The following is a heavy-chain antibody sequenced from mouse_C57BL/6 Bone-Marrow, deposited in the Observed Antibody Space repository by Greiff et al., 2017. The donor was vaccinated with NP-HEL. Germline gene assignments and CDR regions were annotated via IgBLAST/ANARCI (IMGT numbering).Heavy chain of an antibody. CDR1: GFTFNTYA. Sequence: DVMLVESGGGLVQPKGSLKLSCAASGFTFNTYAMHWVRQAPGKGLEWVARIRSKSSNYATYYADSVKDRFTISRDDSQSMLYLQMNNLKTEDTAMYYCVREGYYYGSSYVSHWYFDVWGTGTTVTVSS. CDR3: VREGYYYGSSYVSHWYFDV. V-gene: IGHV10-3*01. J-gene: IGHJ1*03. CDR2: IRSKSSNYAT. D-gene: IGHD1-1*01.